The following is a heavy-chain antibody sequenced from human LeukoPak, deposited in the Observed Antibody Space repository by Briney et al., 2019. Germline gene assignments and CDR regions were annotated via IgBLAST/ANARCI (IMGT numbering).Heavy chain of an antibody. Sequence: GGSLRLSCAASGFTVNSNFMSWVRQAPGKGLEWVSVIRSGGNTHYADSVKGRFTISRDNSKNTVYLQMNSLGAEDTAVYYCARDVLWFGEGQGLDVWDQGTTVTVTS. J-gene: IGHJ6*02. CDR2: IRSGGNT. V-gene: IGHV3-66*01. CDR1: GFTVNSNF. CDR3: ARDVLWFGEGQGLDV. D-gene: IGHD3-10*01.